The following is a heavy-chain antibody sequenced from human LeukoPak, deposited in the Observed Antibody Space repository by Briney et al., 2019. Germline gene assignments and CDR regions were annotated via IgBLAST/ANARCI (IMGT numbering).Heavy chain of an antibody. Sequence: GESLKISCKGSGYSFTSYWIGWVRQMPGKGLEWMGIIYPGDSDTRYSPSFQGQVTISADKSISTAYLQWSSLKASDTAMYYCARGPSYGSGSYNIYGIDYWGQGTLVTVSS. CDR3: ARGPSYGSGSYNIYGIDY. CDR1: GYSFTSYW. CDR2: IYPGDSDT. J-gene: IGHJ4*02. D-gene: IGHD3-10*01. V-gene: IGHV5-51*01.